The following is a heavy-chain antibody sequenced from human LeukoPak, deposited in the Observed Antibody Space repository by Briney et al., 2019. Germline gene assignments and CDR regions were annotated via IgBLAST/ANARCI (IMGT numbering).Heavy chain of an antibody. J-gene: IGHJ6*03. CDR1: GFTFSSYA. D-gene: IGHD6-13*01. CDR3: AKAAYSSSWNYYYYYMDV. CDR2: ISGSGGST. Sequence: GGTLRLSCAASGFTFSSYAMSWVRQAPGKGLEWVSAISGSGGSTYYADSVRGRFTISRDNSKNTLYLQMNSLRAEDTAVYYCAKAAYSSSWNYYYYYMDVWGKGTTVTVSS. V-gene: IGHV3-23*01.